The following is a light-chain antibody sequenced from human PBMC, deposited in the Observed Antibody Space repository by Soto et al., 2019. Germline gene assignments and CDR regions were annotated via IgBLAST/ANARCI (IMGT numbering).Light chain of an antibody. Sequence: QSVLTQPPSVSGATWQRVTNSCTGSSSNIGAGYDVHWYQQLPGTAPKLLIYGHSNRPSGVPDRFSGSKSGTSASLAITGLQAEDEADYYCQSYDSSLSGVVFGGGTQLTVL. J-gene: IGLJ2*01. V-gene: IGLV1-40*01. CDR2: GHS. CDR1: SSNIGAGYD. CDR3: QSYDSSLSGVV.